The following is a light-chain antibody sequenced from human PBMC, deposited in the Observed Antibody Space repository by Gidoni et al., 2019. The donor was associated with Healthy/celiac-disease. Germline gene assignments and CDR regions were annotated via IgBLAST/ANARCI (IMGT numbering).Light chain of an antibody. CDR3: HQYNNWPPLT. Sequence: EIVMTQSTATLSVSPGERATLSCRASQSVSRNLAWYQQKPGQAPRLLISGASTRATGIPAMFSVCVSGTEFTLTISRLQSEDFAVYYCHQYNNWPPLTFGGGTKVAIK. CDR1: QSVSRN. V-gene: IGKV3-15*01. J-gene: IGKJ4*01. CDR2: GAS.